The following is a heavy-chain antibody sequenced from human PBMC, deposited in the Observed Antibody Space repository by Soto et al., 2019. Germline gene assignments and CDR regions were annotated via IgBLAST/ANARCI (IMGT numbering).Heavy chain of an antibody. Sequence: GESLKISCQGSGYSFTIYWITWVRQRPGKGLEWMGRIDPSDSYTNYSPSFQGHVTISADKSISTAYLQWSSLKASDTAMYYCARQLDSSSWYPFGYWGQGTLVTVSS. CDR1: GYSFTIYW. D-gene: IGHD6-13*01. CDR2: IDPSDSYT. J-gene: IGHJ4*02. CDR3: ARQLDSSSWYPFGY. V-gene: IGHV5-10-1*01.